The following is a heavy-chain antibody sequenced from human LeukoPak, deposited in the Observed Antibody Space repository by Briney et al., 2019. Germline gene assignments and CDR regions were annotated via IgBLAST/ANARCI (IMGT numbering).Heavy chain of an antibody. Sequence: PGGSLRLSCVASGLTFSNYAMSWVRQAPGKGLEWVSAITGSGGNTYYADSVKGRFTISRDNSKNTVFLQMNSLRAEDTAVYYRAKWGDYDVLTGYYVSDYWGQGTLVTVSS. J-gene: IGHJ4*02. D-gene: IGHD3-9*01. V-gene: IGHV3-23*01. CDR1: GLTFSNYA. CDR3: AKWGDYDVLTGYYVSDY. CDR2: ITGSGGNT.